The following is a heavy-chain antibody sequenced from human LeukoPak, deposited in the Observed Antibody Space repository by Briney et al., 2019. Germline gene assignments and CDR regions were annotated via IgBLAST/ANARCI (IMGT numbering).Heavy chain of an antibody. CDR2: IYYSGST. V-gene: IGHV4-39*07. CDR3: ARVSSSSSNRWFDP. CDR1: GGSISSSSYY. Sequence: PSETLSLTCTVSGGSISSSSYYWGWIRQPPGKGLEWIGSIYYSGSTYYNPSLKSRVTISVDTSKNQFSLKLSSVTAADTAVYYCARVSSSSSNRWFDPWGQGTLVTVSS. J-gene: IGHJ5*02. D-gene: IGHD6-6*01.